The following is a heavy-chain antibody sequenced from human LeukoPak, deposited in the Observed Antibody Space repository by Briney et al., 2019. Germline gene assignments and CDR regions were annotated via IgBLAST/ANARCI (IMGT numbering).Heavy chain of an antibody. D-gene: IGHD3-16*01. Sequence: PGGCLRLSCAASGFTFSDNYMSWIRQAPGKGLEWVSYISNSGGTMSYADSVKGRFTISRDNAKNSLYLQTNSLRDEDTAVFYCARGHWGLDVWGTGTTVTVSS. CDR1: GFTFSDNY. CDR2: ISNSGGTM. V-gene: IGHV3-11*04. CDR3: ARGHWGLDV. J-gene: IGHJ6*04.